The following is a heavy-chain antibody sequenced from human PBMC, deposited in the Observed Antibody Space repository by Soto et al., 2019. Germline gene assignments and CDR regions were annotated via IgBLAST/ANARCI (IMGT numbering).Heavy chain of an antibody. D-gene: IGHD2-21*02. Sequence: QVQLVQSGAEVKKPGSSVKVSCKASGGTFSSYTISWVRQAPGQGLEWMGKIIPILGIANYAQKFQGRVTITADKSTSTAYMELSRLRSEDTAVYYCARVGGYCGGDCYLYYFDYWGQGTLVTVSS. CDR3: ARVGGYCGGDCYLYYFDY. CDR2: IIPILGIA. J-gene: IGHJ4*02. CDR1: GGTFSSYT. V-gene: IGHV1-69*02.